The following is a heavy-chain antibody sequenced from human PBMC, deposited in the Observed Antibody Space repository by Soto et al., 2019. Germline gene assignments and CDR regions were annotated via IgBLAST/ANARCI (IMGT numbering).Heavy chain of an antibody. J-gene: IGHJ4*02. V-gene: IGHV3-30*04. CDR3: ARDVAVGGTTGQPDY. CDR2: ISYDGRNK. CDR1: GFTFSSHA. Sequence: QVQLVESGGGVVQPGRSLRLSCAASGFTFSSHAMHWVRQAPGEGLEWVAVISYDGRNKYYVDSVKGRFTISRDNARNTLYLQMNSLRAEDTAVYYCARDVAVGGTTGQPDYWGQGTLVTVSS. D-gene: IGHD1-1*01.